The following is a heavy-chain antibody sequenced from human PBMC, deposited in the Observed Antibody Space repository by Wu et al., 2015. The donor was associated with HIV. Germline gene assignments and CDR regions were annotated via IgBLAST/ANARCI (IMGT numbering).Heavy chain of an antibody. CDR1: GYAFSNYA. CDR3: ARDWSAVAGPHGPSWFDP. CDR2: ISTYNGDT. J-gene: IGHJ5*02. V-gene: IGHV1-18*01. D-gene: IGHD6-19*01. Sequence: QVQLVQSGAEVKKPGASVKVSCKASGYAFSNYAISWVRQAPGQGLEWMGWISTYNGDTNHAQKFQGRVTMTTTTSTSTAYMELRSLRSDDTAVYYCARDWSAVAGPHGPSWFDPWGQGTLVTVSS.